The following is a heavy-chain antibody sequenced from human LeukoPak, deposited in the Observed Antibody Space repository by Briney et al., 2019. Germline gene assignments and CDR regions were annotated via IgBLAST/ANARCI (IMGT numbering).Heavy chain of an antibody. J-gene: IGHJ4*02. Sequence: PGGSLRLSCAASGFTVNNNYMTWVRQTPGKGLEWVSVLYSNSITYYADSVKGRFTISRDSSKNMLYLQMNSLRAEDTAVYYCARGITMMIVAPGYWGQGTLVTVSS. CDR3: ARGITMMIVAPGY. CDR2: LYSNSIT. V-gene: IGHV3-53*01. D-gene: IGHD3-22*01. CDR1: GFTVNNNY.